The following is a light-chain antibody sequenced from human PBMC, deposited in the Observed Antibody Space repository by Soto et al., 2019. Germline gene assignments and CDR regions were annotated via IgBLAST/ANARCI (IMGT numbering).Light chain of an antibody. Sequence: DVVMTQSPLSLPVTLGQPASISCRSSQSLVHSDGNTYLNWFQQRPGQSPRRLIYKVSNRDSGVPDRFSGSGSGTDFTLKISRVEAEDLGVYYCMQGTHWPLTFGQGTKLEIK. CDR3: MQGTHWPLT. CDR2: KVS. CDR1: QSLVHSDGNTY. V-gene: IGKV2-30*02. J-gene: IGKJ2*01.